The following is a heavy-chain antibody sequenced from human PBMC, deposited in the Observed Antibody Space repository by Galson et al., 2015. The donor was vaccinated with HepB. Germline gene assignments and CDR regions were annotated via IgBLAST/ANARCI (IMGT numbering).Heavy chain of an antibody. J-gene: IGHJ5*02. CDR2: IIPIFGTA. V-gene: IGHV1-69*13. Sequence: SVKVSCKASGGSFRTYAISWVRQAPGQGLEWMGGIIPIFGTANYAQKFQGRVTITADESTSTAYMELSSLRSEDTAVYYCARDRGIVVVPAAPTWFDPWGQGTLVTVSS. D-gene: IGHD2-2*01. CDR1: GGSFRTYA. CDR3: ARDRGIVVVPAAPTWFDP.